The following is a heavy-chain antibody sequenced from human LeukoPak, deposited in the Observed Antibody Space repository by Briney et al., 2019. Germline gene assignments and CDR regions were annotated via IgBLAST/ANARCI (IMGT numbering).Heavy chain of an antibody. V-gene: IGHV3-23*01. D-gene: IGHD3-22*01. Sequence: PGGSLRLSCAASEFTFSSYAMSWVRQAPGKGLEWVSAISGSGGSTYYADSVKGRFTISRDNSKNTLYLQMNSLRAEDTAVYYCAKEEDYYDSSGYYSGNWFDPWGQGTLVTVSS. CDR3: AKEEDYYDSSGYYSGNWFDP. J-gene: IGHJ5*02. CDR1: EFTFSSYA. CDR2: ISGSGGST.